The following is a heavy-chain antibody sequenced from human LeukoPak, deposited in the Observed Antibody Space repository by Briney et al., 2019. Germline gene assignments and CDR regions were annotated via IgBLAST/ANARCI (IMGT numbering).Heavy chain of an antibody. CDR1: GFTFSTYS. Sequence: GGSLRLSCAASGFTFSTYSLNRVRQAPGKGVEWISCISSSSRYTQFADSVKGRFTISKNNAKKSLYLQMHSLRPEETAVYFCARDRLVPVETGIPYFDLWGRGTLVTVSS. J-gene: IGHJ4*02. V-gene: IGHV3-21*01. CDR2: ISSSSRYT. CDR3: ARDRLVPVETGIPYFDL. D-gene: IGHD2-21*02.